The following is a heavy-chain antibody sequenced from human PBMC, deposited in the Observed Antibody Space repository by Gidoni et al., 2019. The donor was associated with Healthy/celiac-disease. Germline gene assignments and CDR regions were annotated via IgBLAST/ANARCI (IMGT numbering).Heavy chain of an antibody. CDR2: ISSGGSTR. V-gene: IGHV3-11*01. CDR3: ARRGDWRWFLDY. J-gene: IGHJ4*02. D-gene: IGHD2-8*02. CDR1: RFSFSDYY. Sequence: QVQLVESGGGLVKPGGSLRLSCAASRFSFSDYYMSWIRQAQGKGLQWVSYISSGGSTRYYADSVKGRFTISRDNAKNSLYLQMNSLRAEDTAVYYCARRGDWRWFLDYWGQGTLVTVSS.